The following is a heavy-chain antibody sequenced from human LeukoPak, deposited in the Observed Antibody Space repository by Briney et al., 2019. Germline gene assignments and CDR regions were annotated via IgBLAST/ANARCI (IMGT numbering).Heavy chain of an antibody. V-gene: IGHV3-7*01. CDR3: ARDLGIDRFDC. D-gene: IGHD1-26*01. Sequence: GGSLRLSCAASGFTFSNYWMSWVRQAPGKGLEWVANIKQDGSEKYYVDSVKGRFTVSRDNAQNSLYLQMNSVRGEDTAVYYCARDLGIDRFDCWGQGSLVTVSS. CDR1: GFTFSNYW. J-gene: IGHJ4*02. CDR2: IKQDGSEK.